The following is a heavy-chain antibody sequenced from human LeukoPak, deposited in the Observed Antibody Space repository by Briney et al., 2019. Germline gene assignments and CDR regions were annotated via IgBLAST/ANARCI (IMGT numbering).Heavy chain of an antibody. Sequence: PGGSLRLSCAASGFTFSSYAMHWVRQAPGKGLEWVAVISYDGSNKYYADSVKGRFTISRDNSKNTLYLQMNSLRAEDTAVYYCATQWTKTLTTVTTDYWGQGTLVTVSS. D-gene: IGHD4-17*01. V-gene: IGHV3-30-3*01. CDR2: ISYDGSNK. CDR1: GFTFSSYA. CDR3: ATQWTKTLTTVTTDY. J-gene: IGHJ4*02.